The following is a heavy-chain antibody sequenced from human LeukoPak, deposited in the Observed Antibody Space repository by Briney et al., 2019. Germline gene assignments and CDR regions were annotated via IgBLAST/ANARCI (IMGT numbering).Heavy chain of an antibody. CDR2: VYRSGTT. Sequence: SETLSLTCVVSGYSISSGYHWGWIRQPPGKGLEWIGSVYRSGTTYYDPSFKSRVTISVDTSTNQISLKVRSVTAADTAMYYCARENWVFDYWGQGILVTVSS. D-gene: IGHD7-27*01. J-gene: IGHJ4*02. CDR1: GYSISSGYH. CDR3: ARENWVFDY. V-gene: IGHV4-38-2*02.